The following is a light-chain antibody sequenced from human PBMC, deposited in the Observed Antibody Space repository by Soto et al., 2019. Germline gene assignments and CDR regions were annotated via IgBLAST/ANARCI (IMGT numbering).Light chain of an antibody. CDR1: QNVERY. J-gene: IGKJ1*01. V-gene: IGKV1-39*01. CDR2: DAS. Sequence: IQMTQSPSSLSSSLGDRVTITCRTSQNVERYLNWYQQRQGEAPKLLIHDASSLQSGVSSRFSGSGSGTDGAIAINSLKKEDGGTIYCQQTYTTPWTFGQGTKVDIK. CDR3: QQTYTTPWT.